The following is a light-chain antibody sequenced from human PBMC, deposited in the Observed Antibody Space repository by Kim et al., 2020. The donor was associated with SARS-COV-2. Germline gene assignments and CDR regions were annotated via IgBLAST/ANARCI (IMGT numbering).Light chain of an antibody. V-gene: IGKV4-1*01. Sequence: DIVMTQSPDSLAVSLGERATINCKSSQSVLYSSDNKNYLAWYQQKPGQPPKLLIYWASTRESGVPVRFSGSASGTDFTLTISSLQAVDVAVYYCQQYYDTPFTFGQGTKLEI. J-gene: IGKJ2*01. CDR2: WAS. CDR1: QSVLYSSDNKNY. CDR3: QQYYDTPFT.